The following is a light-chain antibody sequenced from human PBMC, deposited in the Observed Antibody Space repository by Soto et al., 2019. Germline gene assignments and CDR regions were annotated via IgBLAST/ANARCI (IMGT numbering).Light chain of an antibody. CDR1: QSVSSSY. J-gene: IGKJ4*01. CDR3: QQRVNRAT. CDR2: GAS. Sequence: EIVLTQSPGTLSLSPGERATLSCRASQSVSSSYLAWYQQIPGQAPRLLIYGASSRATGIPDRFSGSGSGTDFTLTISSLEPEDFAVYYCQQRVNRATFGGGTKVDIK. V-gene: IGKV3D-20*02.